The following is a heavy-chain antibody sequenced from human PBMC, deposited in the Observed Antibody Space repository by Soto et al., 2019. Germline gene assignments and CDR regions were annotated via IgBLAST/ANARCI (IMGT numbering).Heavy chain of an antibody. J-gene: IGHJ3*02. CDR3: AREKGITMVRGVIINSRAFDI. D-gene: IGHD3-10*01. CDR1: GGSISSGGYS. V-gene: IGHV4-30-2*01. CDR2: IYHSGST. Sequence: QLQLQESGSGLVKPSQTLSLTCAVSGGSISSGGYSWSWIRQPPGKGLEWIGYIYHSGSTYYNPSRKSRVTISVDRSKNQFSLKLSAVTAADTAVYYCAREKGITMVRGVIINSRAFDIWGQGTMVTVSS.